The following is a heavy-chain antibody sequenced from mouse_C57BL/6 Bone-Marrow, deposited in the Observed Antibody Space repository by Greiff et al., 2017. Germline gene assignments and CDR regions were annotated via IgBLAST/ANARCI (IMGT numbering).Heavy chain of an antibody. CDR3: VRGIDAMDY. V-gene: IGHV10-1*01. Sequence: GGGLVQPKGSLKLSCTASGFSFNTYAMNWVRQAPGKGLEWVARIRSKSNIYATYYADSVKDRFTISRDDSESMLYLQMNNLKTEDTAMYYCVRGIDAMDYWGQGTSVTVSS. CDR2: IRSKSNIYAT. CDR1: GFSFNTYA. J-gene: IGHJ4*01.